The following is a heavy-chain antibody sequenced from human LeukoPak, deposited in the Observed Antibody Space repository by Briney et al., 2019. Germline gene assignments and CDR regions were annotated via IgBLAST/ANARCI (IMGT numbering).Heavy chain of an antibody. CDR3: ARMGQEIGWRFDY. D-gene: IGHD6-19*01. V-gene: IGHV4-59*08. CDR1: GGSISSYY. Sequence: SETLSLTCTVSGGSISSYYWSWIRQPPGKGLEWIGYIYYSGSTNYNPSLKSRVTISVDTSKNQFSLKLSSVTAADTAVYYCARMGQEIGWRFDYWGQGTLVAVSS. CDR2: IYYSGST. J-gene: IGHJ4*02.